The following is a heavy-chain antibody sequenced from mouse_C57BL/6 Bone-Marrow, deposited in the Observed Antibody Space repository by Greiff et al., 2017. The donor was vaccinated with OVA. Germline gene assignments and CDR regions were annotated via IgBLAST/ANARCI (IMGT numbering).Heavy chain of an antibody. CDR2: INPSSGYT. D-gene: IGHD1-1*01. CDR1: GYTFTSYT. CDR3: ARWAFMTTIVARAY. J-gene: IGHJ3*01. V-gene: IGHV1-4*01. Sequence: QVQLMESGAELARPGASVKMSCKASGYTFTSYTMHWVKQRPGQGLEWIGYINPSSGYTKYNQKFKDKATLTADKSSSTAYMQLSSLTSEDSAVYYCARWAFMTTIVARAYWGQGTLVTVSA.